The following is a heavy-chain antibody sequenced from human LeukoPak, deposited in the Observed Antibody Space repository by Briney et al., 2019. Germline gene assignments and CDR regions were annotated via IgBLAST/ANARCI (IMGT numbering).Heavy chain of an antibody. CDR2: ISAYNGNT. CDR1: GYTFTSYG. CDR3: ARGAPSVSWFDP. V-gene: IGHV1-18*01. J-gene: IGHJ5*02. D-gene: IGHD4-17*01. Sequence: GASVKVSCKASGYTFTSYGIGWARQAPGQGLEWMGWISAYNGNTNYAQKLQGRVTMTRDTSTSTVYMELSSLRSEDTAVYYCARGAPSVSWFDPWGQGTLVTVSS.